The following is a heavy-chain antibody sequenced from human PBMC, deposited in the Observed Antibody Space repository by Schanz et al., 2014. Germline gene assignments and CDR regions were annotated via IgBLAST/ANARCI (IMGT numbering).Heavy chain of an antibody. Sequence: EVQLLESGGGLVRPGGSLRLSCAASGFTFSSYTMNWVRQAPGKGLEWVSAISGSGGSTVYADSVKGRFTISRDNSNNTVFLQMNSLRAEDTAVYYYAKDFFIGVAQRVIIAHDAIDIWGQGTKVTVSS. J-gene: IGHJ3*02. V-gene: IGHV3-23*01. CDR2: ISGSGGST. CDR3: AKDFFIGVAQRVIIAHDAIDI. D-gene: IGHD3-10*01. CDR1: GFTFSSYT.